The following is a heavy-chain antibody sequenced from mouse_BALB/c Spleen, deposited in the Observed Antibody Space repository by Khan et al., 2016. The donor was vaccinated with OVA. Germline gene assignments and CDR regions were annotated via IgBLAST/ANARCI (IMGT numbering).Heavy chain of an antibody. CDR1: GFAFSSYD. J-gene: IGHJ3*01. CDR3: ARPSYYGNPWFTY. D-gene: IGHD2-10*01. CDR2: ISGTGIYT. Sequence: EVELVESGGGLVKPGGSLKLSCAPSGFAFSSYDMSWVRQTPEKRLEWVATISGTGIYTYYPDSVKGRFTISRDNARNTLYLQMSSLRSEDTVLYYCARPSYYGNPWFTYWGQGTLVTVSA. V-gene: IGHV5-9*02.